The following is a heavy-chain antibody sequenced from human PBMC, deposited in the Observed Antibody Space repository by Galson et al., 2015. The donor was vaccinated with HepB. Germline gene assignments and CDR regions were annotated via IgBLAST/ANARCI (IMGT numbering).Heavy chain of an antibody. CDR3: ARDLYCSSTSCYNGWGFDP. CDR2: IIPIFGTA. Sequence: SVKVSCKASGGTFSSYAISWVRQAPGQGLEWMGGIIPIFGTANYAQKFQGRVTITADESTSTAYMELSSLRSEDTAVYYCARDLYCSSTSCYNGWGFDPWGQGTLVTVSS. D-gene: IGHD2-2*02. CDR1: GGTFSSYA. V-gene: IGHV1-69*13. J-gene: IGHJ5*02.